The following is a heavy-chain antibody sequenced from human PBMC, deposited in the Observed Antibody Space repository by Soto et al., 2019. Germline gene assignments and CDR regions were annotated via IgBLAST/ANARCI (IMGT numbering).Heavy chain of an antibody. V-gene: IGHV5-10-1*01. CDR2: IDPSDSYT. J-gene: IGHJ6*02. Sequence: GGSLNISCKGSGYSFTSYWISWVRQMPGKGLEWMGRIDPSDSYTNYSPSFQGHVTISADKSISTAYLQWGSLKASDTAMYYCASLLDTAMVPYYYYYYGMDVWGQGTTVTVSS. CDR3: ASLLDTAMVPYYYYYYGMDV. D-gene: IGHD5-18*01. CDR1: GYSFTSYW.